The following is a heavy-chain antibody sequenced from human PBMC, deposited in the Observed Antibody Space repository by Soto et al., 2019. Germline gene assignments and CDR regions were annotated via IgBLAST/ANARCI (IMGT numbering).Heavy chain of an antibody. CDR1: GFPFSTYA. J-gene: IGHJ5*02. D-gene: IGHD2-15*01. CDR3: AKDFRPGLIVPTKSGFDP. Sequence: EVQLLESGGGLVQRGGSLRLSCEASGFPFSTYAMTWVRQVPGKGLEWVSTTSNGGYTEFAESVRGRFTVFRDNSKNTIYLQMSSLRAEDSAIYFCAKDFRPGLIVPTKSGFDPWGQGTPVTVSS. V-gene: IGHV3-23*01. CDR2: TSNGGYT.